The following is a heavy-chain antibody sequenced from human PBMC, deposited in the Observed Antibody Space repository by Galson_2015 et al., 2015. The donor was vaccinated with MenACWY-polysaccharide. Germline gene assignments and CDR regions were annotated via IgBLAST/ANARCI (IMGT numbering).Heavy chain of an antibody. Sequence: SLRLSCAASGFTFSDHYMHWIRQAPGKGLEWVSYISGSGRAIYFADSVKGRFIISRDNAKNSLYLQMNSLRAEDTAVYYCARDPRGARSSYFDNWGQGIQVTVSS. CDR1: GFTFSDHY. CDR3: ARDPRGARSSYFDN. CDR2: ISGSGRAI. V-gene: IGHV3-11*01. J-gene: IGHJ4*02. D-gene: IGHD3-10*01.